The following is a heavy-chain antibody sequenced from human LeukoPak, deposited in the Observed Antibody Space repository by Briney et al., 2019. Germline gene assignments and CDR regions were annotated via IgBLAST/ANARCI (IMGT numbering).Heavy chain of an antibody. Sequence: TLSLTCAVSGGSISSGGYSWSWVRQPPGKGLEWIGYIYHSGSTHYNPSLKSRVTISVDRSKKQFSLKMSSVIAADTAVYYCARAGYSSGWYAFDIWGQGTMVTVSS. J-gene: IGHJ3*02. CDR2: IYHSGST. CDR3: ARAGYSSGWYAFDI. D-gene: IGHD6-19*01. V-gene: IGHV4-30-2*01. CDR1: GGSISSGGYS.